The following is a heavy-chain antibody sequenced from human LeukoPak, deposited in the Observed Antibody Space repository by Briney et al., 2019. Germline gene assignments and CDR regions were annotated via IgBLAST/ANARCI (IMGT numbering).Heavy chain of an antibody. J-gene: IGHJ4*02. CDR3: ARHPGSSWLSFDY. CDR2: MYYSGNI. V-gene: IGHV4-39*01. D-gene: IGHD6-13*01. CDR1: GGSISSSTYY. Sequence: SETLSLTCTVSGGSISSSTYYWGWIRQPPGKGLEWIGSMYYSGNIYYNPSLKSRVTISVDTSKNQLSLKLSSVTAADTAVYYCARHPGSSWLSFDYWGQGTLVTVSS.